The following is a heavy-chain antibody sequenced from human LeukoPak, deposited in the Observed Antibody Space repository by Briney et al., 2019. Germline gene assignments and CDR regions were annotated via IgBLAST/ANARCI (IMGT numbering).Heavy chain of an antibody. D-gene: IGHD3-10*01. CDR3: AKYQIGDSVRSGFDI. CDR1: GFTFSNYA. Sequence: PGGSLRLSCAASGFTFSNYAMAWVRQAPGKGLEWVSVISGSGGYTNYADSVKGRFTISRDNSKNTLDLQMNSLRAEDTAVYCCAKYQIGDSVRSGFDIWGQGTMVTVSS. CDR2: ISGSGGYT. J-gene: IGHJ3*02. V-gene: IGHV3-23*01.